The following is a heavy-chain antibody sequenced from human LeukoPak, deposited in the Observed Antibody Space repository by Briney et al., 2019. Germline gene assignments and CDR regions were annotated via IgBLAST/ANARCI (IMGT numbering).Heavy chain of an antibody. J-gene: IGHJ3*02. V-gene: IGHV5-51*01. CDR2: IYPGDSDT. CDR1: GYSFTSYW. D-gene: IGHD6-13*01. Sequence: GESLKISCKGSGYSFTSYWIGWVRQMPGKGLERMGIIYPGDSDTRYSPSFQGQVTISADKSISTAYLQWSSLKASDTAMYYCAKPFVAADDAFDIWGQGTMVTVSS. CDR3: AKPFVAADDAFDI.